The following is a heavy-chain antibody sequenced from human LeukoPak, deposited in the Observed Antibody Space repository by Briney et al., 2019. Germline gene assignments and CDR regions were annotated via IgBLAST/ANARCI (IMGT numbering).Heavy chain of an antibody. CDR3: AKSSIAAAGTDAVYFQH. J-gene: IGHJ1*01. Sequence: GRCLRPSRAPAALTFDDNGTGSGRHAAGDWMGWVAGIRWKSGCRGYAHAVKVRFTISTDNAKNSLYLQMNTLRPEDTALYYCAKSSIAAAGTDAVYFQHWGESTLVTAS. CDR2: IRWKSGCR. CDR1: ALTFDDNG. D-gene: IGHD6-13*01. V-gene: IGHV3-9*01.